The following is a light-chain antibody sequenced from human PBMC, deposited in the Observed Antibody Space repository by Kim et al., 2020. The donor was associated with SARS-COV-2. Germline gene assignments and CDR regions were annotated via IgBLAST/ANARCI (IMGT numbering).Light chain of an antibody. V-gene: IGKV3-11*01. CDR1: QGVSNY. CDR3: QQRGS. CDR2: EAS. J-gene: IGKJ5*01. Sequence: LFMSPGDRATISCRAGQGVSNYLAWYQQKPGQAPRLLIYEASKRAAGIPVRFSGSGSGTDFTLTISRLEPGDSAVYFCQQRGSFGQETRLEIK.